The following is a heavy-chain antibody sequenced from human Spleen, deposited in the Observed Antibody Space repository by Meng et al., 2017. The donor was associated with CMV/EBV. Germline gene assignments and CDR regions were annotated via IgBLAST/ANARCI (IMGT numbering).Heavy chain of an antibody. CDR3: AKDRYTGDY. J-gene: IGHJ4*02. Sequence: GESLKISCAASDFTFSTYALHWVRQAPGKGLEWVSSISSSSSYIYYADSVKGRFTISRDNAKNSLYLQMNSLRAEDTAVYYCAKDRYTGDYWGQGTLVTVSS. CDR1: DFTFSTYA. D-gene: IGHD1-1*01. V-gene: IGHV3-21*01. CDR2: ISSSSSYI.